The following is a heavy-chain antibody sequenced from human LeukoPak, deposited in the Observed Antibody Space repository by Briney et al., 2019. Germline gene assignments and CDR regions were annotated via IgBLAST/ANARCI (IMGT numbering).Heavy chain of an antibody. V-gene: IGHV3-30*18. J-gene: IGHJ4*02. Sequence: GGSLRLSCAASGFTFSSYGMHWVRQAPGKGLEWVAVISYDGSNKYYADSVKGRFTISRDNSKNTLYLQMNSLRAEDTAVYYCAKPSRRGSWNTGPFDYWGQGTLVTVSS. CDR3: AKPSRRGSWNTGPFDY. CDR1: GFTFSSYG. CDR2: ISYDGSNK. D-gene: IGHD1/OR15-1a*01.